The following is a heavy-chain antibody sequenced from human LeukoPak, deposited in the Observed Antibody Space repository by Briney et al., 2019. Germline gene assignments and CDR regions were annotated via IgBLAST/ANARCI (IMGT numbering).Heavy chain of an antibody. CDR1: GFTFSSYS. Sequence: RPGGSLRLSCAASGFTFSSYSMNWVRQAPGKGLEWVSYISSSSSYIYYADSVKGRFTISRDNAKNSLYLQMNSLRAEDMAVYYCATQRDGYSHDAFDIWGQGTMVTVSS. J-gene: IGHJ3*02. D-gene: IGHD5-24*01. CDR3: ATQRDGYSHDAFDI. V-gene: IGHV3-21*01. CDR2: ISSSSSYI.